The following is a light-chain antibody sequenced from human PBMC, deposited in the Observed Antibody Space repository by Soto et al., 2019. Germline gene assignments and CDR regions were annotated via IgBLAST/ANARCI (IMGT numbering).Light chain of an antibody. CDR2: SAS. CDR3: QQVAISPIT. CDR1: QSVTNNY. V-gene: IGKV3-20*01. Sequence: EFVLTQSPGTLSLSPGERATLSCRASQSVTNNYLNWFQQRSGQAPRLLIYSASGRATGIPDRFSGSGSGTDFTLTIARLEPEDFAVYYCQQVAISPITFGQGTRLEIK. J-gene: IGKJ5*01.